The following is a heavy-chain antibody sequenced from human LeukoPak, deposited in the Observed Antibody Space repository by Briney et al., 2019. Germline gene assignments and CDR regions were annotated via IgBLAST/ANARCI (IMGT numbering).Heavy chain of an antibody. CDR2: IYSGGST. J-gene: IGHJ4*02. V-gene: IGHV3-53*01. CDR3: ARATLDTAEDY. Sequence: GGSLRLSCAASGFTVSSNYMSWVRQAPGKGLEWVSVIYSGGSTYYADSVKGRFTISRDNSKNTLYLQMNSLRAEDTAVYYCARATLDTAEDYWGQGTLVTVSS. D-gene: IGHD5-18*01. CDR1: GFTVSSNY.